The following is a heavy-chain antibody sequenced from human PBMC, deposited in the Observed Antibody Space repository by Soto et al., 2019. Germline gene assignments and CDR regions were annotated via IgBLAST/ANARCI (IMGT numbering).Heavy chain of an antibody. Sequence: QVQLVQSGAEVKKPGASVKVSCKASGDTFTDYYIHWVRQAPGQGLEWMGTVNPSGGHTTYAQHFLGRMTXPXXXSXXTLYIELTSLTSEDTAIYYGARGGHVVVVTAALDYWGQGTLVTVSS. CDR1: GDTFTDYY. CDR3: ARGGHVVVVTAALDY. J-gene: IGHJ4*02. V-gene: IGHV1-46*01. D-gene: IGHD2-21*02. CDR2: VNPSGGHT.